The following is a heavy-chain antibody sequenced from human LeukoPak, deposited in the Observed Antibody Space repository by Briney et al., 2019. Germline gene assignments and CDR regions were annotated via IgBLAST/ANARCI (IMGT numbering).Heavy chain of an antibody. D-gene: IGHD4-17*01. CDR3: ARGTMTTVTYYFDY. Sequence: SETLSLTCAVYGGSFSGYYWSWIRQPPGKGLEWIGEINHSGSTNYKPSLKSRVTISVDTSKNQFSLKLSSVTAADTAVYYCARGTMTTVTYYFDYWGQGTLVTVSS. V-gene: IGHV4-34*01. CDR1: GGSFSGYY. J-gene: IGHJ4*02. CDR2: INHSGST.